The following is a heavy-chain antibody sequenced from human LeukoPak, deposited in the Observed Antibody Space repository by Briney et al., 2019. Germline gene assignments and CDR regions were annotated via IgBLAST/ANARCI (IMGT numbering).Heavy chain of an antibody. Sequence: GASVKVSCKASGYTFTSYDINWVRQATGQGLEWMGWMNPNSGNTGYAQKFQGRVTITRNTSITTTYMELSSLRSEDTAVYYCAKTLYYYDSSGYYYFDYWGQGTLVTVSS. D-gene: IGHD3-22*01. V-gene: IGHV1-8*03. J-gene: IGHJ4*02. CDR1: GYTFTSYD. CDR2: MNPNSGNT. CDR3: AKTLYYYDSSGYYYFDY.